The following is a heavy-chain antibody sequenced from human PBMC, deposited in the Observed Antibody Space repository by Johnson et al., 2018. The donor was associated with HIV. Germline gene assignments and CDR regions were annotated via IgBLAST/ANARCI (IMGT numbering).Heavy chain of an antibody. V-gene: IGHV3-30*03. CDR3: AREGAWEVRPGAFDI. Sequence: VQLVESGGGVVQPGRSLRLSCAASGFTFSSYGMHWVRQAPGKGLEWVAVILYDGSNKYYADSVKGRFTISRDNSKNSLYLQINSLRPEDTAVYYCAREGAWEVRPGAFDIWGQGTMVTVSS. CDR2: ILYDGSNK. D-gene: IGHD1-26*01. J-gene: IGHJ3*02. CDR1: GFTFSSYG.